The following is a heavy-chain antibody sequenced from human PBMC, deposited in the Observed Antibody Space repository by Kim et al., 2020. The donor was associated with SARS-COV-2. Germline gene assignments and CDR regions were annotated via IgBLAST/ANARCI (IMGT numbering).Heavy chain of an antibody. Sequence: SVKGRFTNSRDNSKNTLYLQMNSLRAEDAAVYYCARGLRKSTVAFLDYWGQGTLVTVSS. D-gene: IGHD4-17*01. V-gene: IGHV3-30*07. CDR3: ARGLRKSTVAFLDY. J-gene: IGHJ4*02.